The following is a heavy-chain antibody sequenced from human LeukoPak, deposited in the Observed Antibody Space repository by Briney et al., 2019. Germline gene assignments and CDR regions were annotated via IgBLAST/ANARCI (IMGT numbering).Heavy chain of an antibody. D-gene: IGHD6-19*01. CDR1: GFTFSSHW. CDR2: INGDGSNT. V-gene: IGHV3-74*03. J-gene: IGHJ3*01. Sequence: GGSLRLSCAASGFTFSSHWMHWVRQAPGKGLVWVSRINGDGSNTTYADSVKGRFTISRDNAKNSLYLQMNSLRAEDTAVYYCARGSSYSSGWLGVWGQGTMVTVSS. CDR3: ARGSSYSSGWLGV.